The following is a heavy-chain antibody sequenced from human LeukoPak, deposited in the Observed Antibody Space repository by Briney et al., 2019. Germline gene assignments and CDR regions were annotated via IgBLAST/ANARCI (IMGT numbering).Heavy chain of an antibody. J-gene: IGHJ4*02. CDR1: GFTFSNAW. CDR3: TTLYDRDLDY. D-gene: IGHD3-3*01. V-gene: IGHV3-15*01. Sequence: GGSLRLSCAASGFTFSNAWMNWVRQAPGKGLEWVGHIKSTTDGGTTDYAAPVKGRFTISRHDSKDTLYLQMNSLKTEDTAVYYCTTLYDRDLDYWGQGTLVTVSS. CDR2: IKSTTDGGTT.